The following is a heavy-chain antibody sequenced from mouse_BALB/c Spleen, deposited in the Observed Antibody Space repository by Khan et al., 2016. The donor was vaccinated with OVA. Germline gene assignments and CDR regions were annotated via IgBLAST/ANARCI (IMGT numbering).Heavy chain of an antibody. D-gene: IGHD1-1*01. Sequence: QVQLQQSGAELVRPGTSVKMSCKAAGYTFTNYWIGWINQRPGHGLEWIGDIYPGTGNTNYNEKFKGKATLTSDTSSSTAYLQLRRLTSVESARAYCARRDSDCTNNATLDDWGQGTSGTVSS. CDR3: ARRDSDCTNNATLDD. J-gene: IGHJ4*01. CDR2: IYPGTGNT. CDR1: GYTFTNYW. V-gene: IGHV1-63*02.